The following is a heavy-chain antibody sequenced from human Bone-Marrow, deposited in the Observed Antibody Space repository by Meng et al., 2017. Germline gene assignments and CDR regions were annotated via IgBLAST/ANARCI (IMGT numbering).Heavy chain of an antibody. CDR1: GGSISSSSYY. CDR3: ARQGFLEWLLYRGNWFDP. CDR2: IYYSGST. Sequence: QLQLQESGPGLVKPSETLSLTCTVSGGSISSSSYYWGWIRQPPGKGLEWIGSIYYSGSTYYNPSLKSRVTISVDTSKKQFSLKLSSVTAADTAVYYCARQGFLEWLLYRGNWFDPWGQGTLVTVSS. V-gene: IGHV4-39*01. J-gene: IGHJ5*02. D-gene: IGHD3-3*01.